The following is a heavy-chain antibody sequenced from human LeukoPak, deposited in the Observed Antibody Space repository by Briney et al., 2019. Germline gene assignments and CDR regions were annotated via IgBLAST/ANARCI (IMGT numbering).Heavy chain of an antibody. CDR3: ARGMGHYDILTGYYKYYFDY. CDR2: INHSGST. Sequence: PSETLSLTCAVYGGSFSGYYWSWIRQPPGKGLEWIGEINHSGSTNYNPSLRSRVTISVDTSKNQFSLKLSSVTAADTAVYYCARGMGHYDILTGYYKYYFDYWGQGTLVTVSS. D-gene: IGHD3-9*01. CDR1: GGSFSGYY. J-gene: IGHJ4*02. V-gene: IGHV4-34*01.